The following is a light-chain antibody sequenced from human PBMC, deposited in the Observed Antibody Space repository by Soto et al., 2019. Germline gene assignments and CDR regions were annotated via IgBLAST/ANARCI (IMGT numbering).Light chain of an antibody. CDR1: ESVSDNY. CDR3: QQDGSSPLT. V-gene: IGKV3-20*01. Sequence: EIVLTQSPGTLSLSPGERATLSCMASESVSDNYLAWYQQRSGQAPRLVIYGASSRASAVPDRFSGSGSGADFTLTISRREPEDCAVYYCQQDGSSPLTFGGGTKVDIK. J-gene: IGKJ4*02. CDR2: GAS.